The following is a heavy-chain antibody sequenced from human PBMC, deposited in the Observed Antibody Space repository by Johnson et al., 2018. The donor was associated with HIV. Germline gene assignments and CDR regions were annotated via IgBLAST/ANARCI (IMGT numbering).Heavy chain of an antibody. J-gene: IGHJ3*02. V-gene: IGHV3-30*02. Sequence: QVQLVESGGGVVQPGGSLRLSCAASGFTFSSYCMHWVRQAPGKGLEWVAFIRYDGSNNYSADSVKGRFTISRDNSKNTLYLQMNILADEDTAVYYGAKDLLEVVPYAFDIWGQGTMVTVSS. D-gene: IGHD2-2*01. CDR1: GFTFSSYC. CDR2: IRYDGSNN. CDR3: AKDLLEVVPYAFDI.